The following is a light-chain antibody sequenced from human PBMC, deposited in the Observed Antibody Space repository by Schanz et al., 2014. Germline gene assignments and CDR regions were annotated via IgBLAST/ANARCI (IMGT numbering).Light chain of an antibody. CDR3: GSYAGNINWV. CDR1: SSDVGAYNY. V-gene: IGLV2-8*01. Sequence: QSALTQPPSASGSTGQSVTISCTGTSSDVGAYNYVSWYQQHPGKAPKLIISDVTRRPSGVPDRFSGSKSDNTASLTVSGLKVEDEADYYCGSYAGNINWVFGGGTKLTVL. J-gene: IGLJ3*02. CDR2: DVT.